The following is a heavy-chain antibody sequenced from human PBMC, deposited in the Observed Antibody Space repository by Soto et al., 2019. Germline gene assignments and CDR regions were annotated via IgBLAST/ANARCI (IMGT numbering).Heavy chain of an antibody. CDR2: ISSSSSYI. CDR1: GFTFSSYS. V-gene: IGHV3-21*01. CDR3: ARDEKGSVVATIGPDY. Sequence: GGSLRLSCAASGFTFSSYSMNWVRQAPGKGLEWVSSISSSSSYIYYADSVKGRFTISRDNAKNSLYLQMNSLRAEDTAVYYCARDEKGSVVATIGPDYWGQGTLVTVSS. J-gene: IGHJ4*02. D-gene: IGHD2-15*01.